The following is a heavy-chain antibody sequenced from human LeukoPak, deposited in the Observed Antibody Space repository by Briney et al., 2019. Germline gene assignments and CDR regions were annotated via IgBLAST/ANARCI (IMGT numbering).Heavy chain of an antibody. CDR1: GYTFIGYY. V-gene: IGHV1-2*04. D-gene: IGHD3-10*01. CDR3: ATDRALYGSGSYYSIGQSY. Sequence: ASVKVSCKASGYTFIGYYMHWVRQAPGQGLEWMGWINPNSGGTNYAQKFQGWVTMTRDTSISTAYMELSRLRSDDTAVYYCATDRALYGSGSYYSIGQSYWGQGTLVTVSS. CDR2: INPNSGGT. J-gene: IGHJ4*02.